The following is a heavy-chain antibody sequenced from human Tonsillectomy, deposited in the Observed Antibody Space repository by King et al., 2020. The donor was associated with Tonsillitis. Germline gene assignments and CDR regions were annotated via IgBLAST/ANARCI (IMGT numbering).Heavy chain of an antibody. J-gene: IGHJ4*02. D-gene: IGHD6-13*01. CDR2: ISYDGSNK. CDR3: ARDHIAPADY. Sequence: HVQLVESGGGVVQPERSLRLSCAASGFTFSSYGFHWVRQGPGKGLEWVAIISYDGSNKYYADSVKGRFIISRDNSKNTVYPQMSSLRADDTAVYYCARDHIAPADYWGQGTLVTVSS. V-gene: IGHV3-33*01. CDR1: GFTFSSYG.